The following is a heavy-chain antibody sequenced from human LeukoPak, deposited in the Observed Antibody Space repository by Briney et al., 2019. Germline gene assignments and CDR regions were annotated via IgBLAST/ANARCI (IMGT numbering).Heavy chain of an antibody. J-gene: IGHJ6*02. D-gene: IGHD2-21*02. CDR2: IWYDGSHK. CDR3: VRRLCIYSACSGNYYGLDV. CDR1: GFTFSSYA. V-gene: IGHV3-33*08. Sequence: GGSLRLSCAASGFTFSSYAMHWVRQAPGKGLEWVAVIWYDGSHKDYADSVKGRFTISRDNSKNTLSLQLNSLRAEDTAVYYCVRRLCIYSACSGNYYGLDVWGQGTTVTVSS.